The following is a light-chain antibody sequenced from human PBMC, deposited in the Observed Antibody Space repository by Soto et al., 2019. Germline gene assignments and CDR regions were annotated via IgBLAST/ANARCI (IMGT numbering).Light chain of an antibody. Sequence: QSALTQPASVSGSPGQSITISCTGTRSDVGGYNYVSWYQQHPGKAPKLMIYDVSNRPSGVSNRFSGSKSGNTASLTISGLQAEDEADYYCSSYPSSSTRYVFGTGTKVTVL. CDR1: RSDVGGYNY. CDR2: DVS. CDR3: SSYPSSSTRYV. J-gene: IGLJ1*01. V-gene: IGLV2-14*01.